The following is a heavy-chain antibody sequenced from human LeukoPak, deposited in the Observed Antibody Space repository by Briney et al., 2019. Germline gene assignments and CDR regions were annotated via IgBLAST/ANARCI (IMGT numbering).Heavy chain of an antibody. CDR3: ARDPRWLTPDCTSTSCYENYFDP. D-gene: IGHD2-2*01. Sequence: NSSETLSLTCGVSGYSISSGYQWAWIRQSPGKGLEWIGSIYHSGGAHYNPSLKSQVTISVETSKNQFSLNMYSVTAADTAVYYCARDPRWLTPDCTSTSCYENYFDPWGQGTLVTVSS. V-gene: IGHV4-38-2*02. J-gene: IGHJ5*02. CDR1: GYSISSGYQ. CDR2: IYHSGGA.